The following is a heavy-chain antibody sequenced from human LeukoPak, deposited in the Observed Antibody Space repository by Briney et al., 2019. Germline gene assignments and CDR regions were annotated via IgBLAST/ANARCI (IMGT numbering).Heavy chain of an antibody. D-gene: IGHD1-14*01. CDR1: GGSISSYY. CDR2: IYYSGST. CDR3: ARAESENYMDV. J-gene: IGHJ6*03. Sequence: SETLSLTCTVSGGSISSYYWSWIRQPPGKGREWSGYIYYSGSTNYNPSLKSRVTISVDTSKNQFSLKLSSVTAADTAVYYCARAESENYMDVWGKGTTVTVSS. V-gene: IGHV4-59*01.